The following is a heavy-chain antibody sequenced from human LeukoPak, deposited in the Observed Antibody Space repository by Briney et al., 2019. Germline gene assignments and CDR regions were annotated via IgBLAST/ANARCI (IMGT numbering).Heavy chain of an antibody. Sequence: GGSLRLSCAASGFTFSSYSMNWVRQAPGKGLEWVSYISSSSSTIYYADSVKGRFTISRDNAKNSLYLQMNSRRAEDTAVYYCARDLEWWELPSEGYWGQGTLVTVSS. J-gene: IGHJ4*02. CDR2: ISSSSSTI. CDR1: GFTFSSYS. D-gene: IGHD1-26*01. CDR3: ARDLEWWELPSEGY. V-gene: IGHV3-48*01.